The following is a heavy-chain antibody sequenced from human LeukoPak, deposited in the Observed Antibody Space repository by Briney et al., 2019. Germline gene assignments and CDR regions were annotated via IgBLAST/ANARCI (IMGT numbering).Heavy chain of an antibody. J-gene: IGHJ4*02. V-gene: IGHV4-39*01. CDR1: GGSISSGSYC. CDR2: INHSGST. CDR3: ARHGRGYSYGLYY. Sequence: SETLSLTCTVSGGSISSGSYCWSWIRQPPGKGLEWIGEINHSGSTNYNPSLKSRVTISVDTSKNQFSLKLSSVTAADTAVYYCARHGRGYSYGLYYWGQGTLVTVSS. D-gene: IGHD5-18*01.